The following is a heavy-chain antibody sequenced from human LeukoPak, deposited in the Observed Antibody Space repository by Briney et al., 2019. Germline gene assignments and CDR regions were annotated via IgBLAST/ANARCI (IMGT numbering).Heavy chain of an antibody. CDR3: ARGPYYYGSGNTNLIDC. CDR1: GYTFTSYD. V-gene: IGHV1-8*01. Sequence: ASVKVSCKASGYTFTSYDINWVRQATGQGLEWMGWMNPNSGNTGYAQKFQGRVTMTRNTSISTAYMELSSLRSEDTAVYYCARGPYYYGSGNTNLIDCWGQGTLVTVSS. J-gene: IGHJ4*02. CDR2: MNPNSGNT. D-gene: IGHD3-10*01.